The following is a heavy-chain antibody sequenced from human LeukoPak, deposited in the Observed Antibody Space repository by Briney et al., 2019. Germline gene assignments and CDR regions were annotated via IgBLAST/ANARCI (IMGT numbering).Heavy chain of an antibody. CDR1: GGSISSYY. Sequence: SETLSLTCTVSGGSISSYYWSWIRQPAGKGLEWIGRIYTSGSTNYNPSLKSRVTMSVDTSKNQFSLKLSSVTAADTAVYYCARLQLELMQPNDNWSDPWGQGTLVTVSS. D-gene: IGHD1-1*01. V-gene: IGHV4-4*07. CDR2: IYTSGST. CDR3: ARLQLELMQPNDNWSDP. J-gene: IGHJ5*02.